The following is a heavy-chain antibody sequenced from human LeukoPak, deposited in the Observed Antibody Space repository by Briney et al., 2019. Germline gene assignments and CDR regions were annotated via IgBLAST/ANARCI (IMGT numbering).Heavy chain of an antibody. V-gene: IGHV3-30*18. Sequence: PGRSLRLSCAASGITFRSYGMHWVRQAPGKGLEWVAVISYDGSHKYYADSVKGRFSISRDNSKNTLYLQMNSLRADDTAVYYCAKGARGDTVTSIVGLNWFDPWGLGTLVTVSS. CDR3: AKGARGDTVTSIVGLNWFDP. D-gene: IGHD4-17*01. CDR1: GITFRSYG. CDR2: ISYDGSHK. J-gene: IGHJ5*02.